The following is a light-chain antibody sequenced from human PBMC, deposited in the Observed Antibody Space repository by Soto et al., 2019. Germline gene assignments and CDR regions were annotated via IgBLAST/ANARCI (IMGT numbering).Light chain of an antibody. CDR3: QQRSNWPPIT. J-gene: IGKJ5*01. CDR2: GAS. Sequence: EIVLIQSPATLSLSPVERATLSGRASQSVGSYLAWYQHKPGQAPRLLIYGASSRATGIPARFSGSGSGTDFTLTVSSLEPEDFAVYYCQQRSNWPPITFGQGTRLEIK. V-gene: IGKV3-11*01. CDR1: QSVGSY.